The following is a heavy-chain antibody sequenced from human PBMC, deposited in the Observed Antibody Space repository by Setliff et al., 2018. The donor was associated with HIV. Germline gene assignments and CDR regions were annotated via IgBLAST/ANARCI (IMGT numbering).Heavy chain of an antibody. J-gene: IGHJ5*02. V-gene: IGHV4-39*07. CDR3: ATCRHRPSNWFDP. CDR1: GGSISSGSYY. Sequence: SETLSLTCTVSGGSISSGSYYWSWIRQPAGKGLEWIGSVYNSGITFKNPSLKSRVSISVDRSGNQFSLRLTSVTAADTAVYYCATCRHRPSNWFDPWGQGTVVTVSS. CDR2: VYNSGIT.